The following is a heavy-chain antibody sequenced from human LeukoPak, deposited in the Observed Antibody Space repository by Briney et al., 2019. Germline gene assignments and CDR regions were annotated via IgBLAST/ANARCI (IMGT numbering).Heavy chain of an antibody. CDR1: GFTFSSYA. CDR3: ARKRYYDFWSGYYPYWYYYYYMDV. V-gene: IGHV3-30*04. Sequence: GGSLRLSCAASGFTFSSYAMHWVRQAPGKGLEWVAVISYDGSNKCYADSVKGRFTISRDNSKNTLYLQMNSLRAEDTAVYYCARKRYYDFWSGYYPYWYYYYYMDVWGKGTTVTVSS. D-gene: IGHD3-3*01. J-gene: IGHJ6*03. CDR2: ISYDGSNK.